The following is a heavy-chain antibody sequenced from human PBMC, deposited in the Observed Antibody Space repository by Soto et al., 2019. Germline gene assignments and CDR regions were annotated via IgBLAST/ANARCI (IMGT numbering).Heavy chain of an antibody. CDR1: GFTGRSNY. V-gene: IGHV3-53*01. Sequence: GGSHRLSSAASGFTGRSNYMSWVRQAPGKGLEWVSVIYSGGSTYYADSVKGRFTISRDNSKNTLYLQMNSLRAEDTAVYYCARDRVESGYPEYFQHWGQGTLVTVSS. CDR3: ARDRVESGYPEYFQH. D-gene: IGHD3-22*01. CDR2: IYSGGST. J-gene: IGHJ1*01.